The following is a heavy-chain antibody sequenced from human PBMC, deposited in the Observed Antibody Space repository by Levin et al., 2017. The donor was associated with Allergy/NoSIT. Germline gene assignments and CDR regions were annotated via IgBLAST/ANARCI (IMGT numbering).Heavy chain of an antibody. CDR3: ARDALRAYYYGSGSYYNFAFDI. Sequence: GGSLRLSCAASGFTFSDYYMSWIRQAPGKGLEWVSYISSSGSTIYYADSVKGRFTISRDNAKNSLYLQMNSLRAEDTAVYYCARDALRAYYYGSGSYYNFAFDIWGQGTMVTVSS. CDR2: ISSSGSTI. CDR1: GFTFSDYY. V-gene: IGHV3-11*01. D-gene: IGHD3-10*01. J-gene: IGHJ3*02.